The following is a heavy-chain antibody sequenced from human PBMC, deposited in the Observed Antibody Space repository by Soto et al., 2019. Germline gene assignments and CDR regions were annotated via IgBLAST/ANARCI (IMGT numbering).Heavy chain of an antibody. D-gene: IGHD6-19*01. CDR3: AREWESSGWYPSGDYYYGMDV. J-gene: IGHJ6*02. V-gene: IGHV6-1*01. CDR2: TYYRSKWYN. CDR1: GDSVSSNSAA. Sequence: SQTLSLTCAISGDSVSSNSAAWNWIRQSPSRGLEWLGRTYYRSKWYNDYAVSVKSRITINPDTSKNQFSLQLNSVTPEDTAVYYCAREWESSGWYPSGDYYYGMDVWGQGTTVTVSS.